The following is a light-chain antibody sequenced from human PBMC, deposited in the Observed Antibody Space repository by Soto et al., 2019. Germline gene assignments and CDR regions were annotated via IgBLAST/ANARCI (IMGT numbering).Light chain of an antibody. CDR1: QDISNY. CDR2: DAS. Sequence: DIQMTQSPSSLSASVGDRVTITCQASQDISNYLNWYQQKPGKAPKLLIYDASNLETGVPSRFIGSVSGTDFTFTISSLQPEDIATYYCQQYGSLPPLTFGGGTKVGIK. J-gene: IGKJ4*01. V-gene: IGKV1-33*01. CDR3: QQYGSLPPLT.